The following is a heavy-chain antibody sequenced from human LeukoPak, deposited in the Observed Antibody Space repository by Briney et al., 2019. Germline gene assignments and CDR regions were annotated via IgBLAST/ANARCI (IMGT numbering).Heavy chain of an antibody. CDR2: INPNRGST. J-gene: IGHJ4*02. Sequence: ASVKVSCKASGYTFTSYYMYWVRQAPGQGLEWMGIINPNRGSTSYAQKFQGRATMTRDMSTSTVYMELSSLRSEDTAVYYCATGGHVRVYDSSAYYGHYWGQGTLVTVSS. D-gene: IGHD3-22*01. CDR3: ATGGHVRVYDSSAYYGHY. V-gene: IGHV1-46*01. CDR1: GYTFTSYY.